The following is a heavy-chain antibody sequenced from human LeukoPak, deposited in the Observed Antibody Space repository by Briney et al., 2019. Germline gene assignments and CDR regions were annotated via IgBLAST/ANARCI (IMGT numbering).Heavy chain of an antibody. CDR2: IYSGGST. D-gene: IGHD3-22*01. CDR3: AREAHYYDSSGYFDY. J-gene: IGHJ4*02. V-gene: IGHV3-53*01. CDR1: GFSVSITY. Sequence: GRSLTLSCAASGFSVSITYISSARQPPGGGLEWVSVIYSGGSTYYADSVKGRFTISRDNSKNTLYLQMNSLRAEDTAVYYCAREAHYYDSSGYFDYWGQGTLVTVSS.